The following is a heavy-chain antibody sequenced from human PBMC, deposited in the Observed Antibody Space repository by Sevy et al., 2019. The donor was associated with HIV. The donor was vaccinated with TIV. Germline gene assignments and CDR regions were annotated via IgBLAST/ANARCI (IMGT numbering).Heavy chain of an antibody. CDR3: ARVSSIYYDRGYYYAMDV. CDR2: INQDGGEK. D-gene: IGHD3-22*01. CDR1: GFTFTNAW. V-gene: IGHV3-7*01. Sequence: GGSLRLSCAASGFTFTNAWMNWVRQAPGMRLEWVANINQDGGEKYHMDSVKGRFTISRDNAKNSLYLQMNSLRAEDSAVYFCARVSSIYYDRGYYYAMDVWGQGTTVTVSS. J-gene: IGHJ6*02.